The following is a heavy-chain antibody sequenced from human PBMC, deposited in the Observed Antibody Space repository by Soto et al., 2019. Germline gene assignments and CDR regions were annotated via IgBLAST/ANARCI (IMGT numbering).Heavy chain of an antibody. J-gene: IGHJ4*02. D-gene: IGHD6-19*01. CDR2: MYYSGST. Sequence: PSETLSLTCTVSGDSISSSSYYWGWIRQPPGKGLEWIGSMYYSGSTYYNPSLNSRVTISVDTSKNQFSLKVSSVTAADTAVYYCARLRGSSGWYTDYWGQGTLVTVSS. CDR1: GDSISSSSYY. V-gene: IGHV4-39*01. CDR3: ARLRGSSGWYTDY.